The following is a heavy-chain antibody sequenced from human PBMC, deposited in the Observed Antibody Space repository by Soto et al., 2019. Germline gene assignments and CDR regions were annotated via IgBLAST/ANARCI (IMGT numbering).Heavy chain of an antibody. J-gene: IGHJ5*02. CDR2: IYYSGST. Sequence: SETLSLTCTVSGGSISSYYWSWIRQPPGKGLEWIGYIYYSGSTNYNPSLKSRVTISVDTSKNQFSLKLSSVTAADTAVYYCAGSITIFGVVDYNWFDPWGQGTLVTVSS. D-gene: IGHD3-3*01. CDR3: AGSITIFGVVDYNWFDP. CDR1: GGSISSYY. V-gene: IGHV4-59*01.